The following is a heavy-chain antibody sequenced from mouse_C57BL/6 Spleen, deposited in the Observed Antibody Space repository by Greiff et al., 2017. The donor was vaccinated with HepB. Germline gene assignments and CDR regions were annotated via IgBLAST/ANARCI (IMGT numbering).Heavy chain of an antibody. CDR3: ARGTTVVADWYFDV. CDR2: IYPGSGNT. CDR1: GYTFTDYY. D-gene: IGHD1-1*01. Sequence: VHLVESGAELVRPGASVKLSCKASGYTFTDYYINWVKQRPGQGLEWIARIYPGSGNTYYNEKFKGKATLTAEKSSSTAYMQLSSLTSEDSAVYFCARGTTVVADWYFDVWGTGTTVTVSS. J-gene: IGHJ1*03. V-gene: IGHV1-76*01.